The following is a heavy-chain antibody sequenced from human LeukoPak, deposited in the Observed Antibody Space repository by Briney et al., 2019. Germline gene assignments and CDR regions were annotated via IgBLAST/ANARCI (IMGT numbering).Heavy chain of an antibody. CDR3: ARDEIAVAGTWNWFDP. D-gene: IGHD6-19*01. CDR2: ISGSGGST. CDR1: GFTFSSYA. Sequence: GGSLRLSCAASGFTFSSYAMSWVRQAPGKGLEWVSAISGSGGSTYYADSAKGRFTISRDNSKNTLYLQMNSLRAEDTAVYYCARDEIAVAGTWNWFDPWGQGTLVTVSS. J-gene: IGHJ5*02. V-gene: IGHV3-23*01.